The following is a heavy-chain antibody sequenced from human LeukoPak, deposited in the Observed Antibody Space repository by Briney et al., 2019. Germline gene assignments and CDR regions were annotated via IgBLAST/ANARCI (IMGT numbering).Heavy chain of an antibody. D-gene: IGHD6-6*01. CDR1: GFTFSSYG. J-gene: IGHJ2*01. V-gene: IGHV3-33*01. Sequence: PGGSLRLSCAASGFTFSSYGMHWVRQAPGKGLEWVAVIWYDGSNKYYADSVKGRFTISRDNSKNTLYLQMNSLRAEDTAVYYCARDLYSSSAFDLWGRGTLVTVSS. CDR2: IWYDGSNK. CDR3: ARDLYSSSAFDL.